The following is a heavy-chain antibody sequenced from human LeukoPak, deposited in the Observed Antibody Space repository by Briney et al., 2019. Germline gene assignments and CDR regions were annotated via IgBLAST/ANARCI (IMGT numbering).Heavy chain of an antibody. D-gene: IGHD3-22*01. J-gene: IGHJ4*02. CDR2: ISGSGGST. CDR3: AKEKVGGTMIVVVITGFDY. Sequence: GSLRLSRAASGFTFSSYSMNWVRQAPGKGLEWVSAISGSGGSTYYADSVKGRFTISRDNSKNTLYLQMNSLRAEDTAVYYCAKEKVGGTMIVVVITGFDYWGQGTLVTVSS. V-gene: IGHV3-23*01. CDR1: GFTFSSYS.